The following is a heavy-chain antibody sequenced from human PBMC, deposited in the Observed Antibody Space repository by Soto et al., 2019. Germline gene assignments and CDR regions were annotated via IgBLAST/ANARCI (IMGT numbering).Heavy chain of an antibody. CDR1: GGSISSGGYY. J-gene: IGHJ4*02. V-gene: IGHV4-31*03. Sequence: QVQLQESGPGLVKPSQTLSLTCTVSGGSISSGGYYWSWIRQHPGKALEWIGYIYYSGSTYYNPSLKSRVTISVDTSKNQFSLKLSSVTAADTAVYYCARDYYYSSGYYYFDYWGQGTLVTVSS. D-gene: IGHD3-22*01. CDR3: ARDYYYSSGYYYFDY. CDR2: IYYSGST.